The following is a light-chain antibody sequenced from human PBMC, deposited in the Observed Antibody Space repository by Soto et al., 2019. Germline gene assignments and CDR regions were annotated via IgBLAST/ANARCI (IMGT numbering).Light chain of an antibody. CDR3: QQYKSWPPIT. Sequence: ELVLTQSPATLSLSPGERAILSFRASQNVYNNLAWYQQKPGQAPRLLIYDASSRATGIPDRFSGTGSGTEFTLTISSLKSEDYAVYYCQQYKSWPPITFGQGTRLEI. V-gene: IGKV3D-15*01. CDR2: DAS. J-gene: IGKJ5*01. CDR1: QNVYNN.